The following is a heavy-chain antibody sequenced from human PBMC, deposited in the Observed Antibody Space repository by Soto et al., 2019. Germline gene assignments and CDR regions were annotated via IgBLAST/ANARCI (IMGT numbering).Heavy chain of an antibody. CDR1: GGSISSSSYF. D-gene: IGHD2-21*02. CDR2: IYYSGST. J-gene: IGHJ5*02. Sequence: QLQLQESGPGLVKPSETLSLTCSVSGGSISSSSYFWGWIRQPPGKGLEWIGSIYYSGSTYYNPSLTSRVTVSVDTSKNQFSLKLSPVTAPDTAVYYCARHPSDFWFDPWGQGTLVTVSS. V-gene: IGHV4-39*01. CDR3: ARHPSDFWFDP.